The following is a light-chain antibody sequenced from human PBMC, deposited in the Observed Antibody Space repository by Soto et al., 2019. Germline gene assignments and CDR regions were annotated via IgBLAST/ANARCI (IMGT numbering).Light chain of an antibody. CDR3: QQYGRTRVT. CDR2: GAS. CDR1: QSVSNNY. V-gene: IGKV3-20*01. Sequence: EIVLTQSPGTLSLSPGERATLSCRASQSVSNNYLAWYQQKPGQAPRLLVYGASNRATAIADRFSGSGSGTDFTLTISRLEPEDFAVYYCQQYGRTRVTFGKGTKVEIK. J-gene: IGKJ2*01.